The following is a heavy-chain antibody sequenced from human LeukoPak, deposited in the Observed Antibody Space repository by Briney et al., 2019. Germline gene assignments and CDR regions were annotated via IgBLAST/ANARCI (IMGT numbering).Heavy chain of an antibody. J-gene: IGHJ6*02. Sequence: GGSLRLSCVASGFTFSSYWMHWVRQDPRKGLVWVSRINGDGRNINYADSVRGRFTISRDNSKNTLYLQMNSLRAEDTAVYYCAEDRRYCSGGSCYYYYGMDVWGQGTTVTVSS. CDR3: AEDRRYCSGGSCYYYYGMDV. CDR2: INGDGRNI. V-gene: IGHV3-74*01. D-gene: IGHD2-15*01. CDR1: GFTFSSYW.